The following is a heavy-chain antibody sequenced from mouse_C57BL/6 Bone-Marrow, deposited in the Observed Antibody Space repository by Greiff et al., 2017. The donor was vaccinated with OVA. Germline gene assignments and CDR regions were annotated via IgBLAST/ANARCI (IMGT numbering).Heavy chain of an antibody. V-gene: IGHV8-8*01. J-gene: IGHJ2*01. CDR2: IWWDDDK. CDR1: GFSLSTFGMG. CDR3: AWGGASYYFDY. D-gene: IGHD3-1*01. Sequence: QVNLKVSGPGILQPSQTLSLTCSFSGFSLSTFGMGVGWIRQPSGKGLEWLAHIWWDDDKYNNPAMKSRLTISKDTSKNQVFLKFANVDTADTSTYYCAWGGASYYFDYWGQGTTLTVSS.